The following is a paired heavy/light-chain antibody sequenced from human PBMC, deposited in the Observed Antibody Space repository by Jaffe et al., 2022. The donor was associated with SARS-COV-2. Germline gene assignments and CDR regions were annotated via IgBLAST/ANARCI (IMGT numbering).Heavy chain of an antibody. CDR2: IDSHGSAT. CDR3: ARTQTGGYFDL. J-gene: IGHJ2*01. Sequence: EVQLVESGGGLVQTGGSLRLSCAASGFTFSSYWMHWVRQAPGKGLVWVSRIDSHGSATTYADSVKGRFTISRDNAKNTLSLQMNSLRAEDTAVYYCARTQTGGYFDLWGRGTLVTVSS. CDR1: GFTFSSYW. V-gene: IGHV3-74*01.
Light chain of an antibody. J-gene: IGLJ3*02. CDR3: ALYMGSGIWV. Sequence: QTVVTQEPSFSVSPGGTVTLTCGLTSGSVSTSYYPSWYQQTPGQAPRTLIYTTDTRSSGVPDRFSGSILGNKAALTITGAQADDESDYSCALYMGSGIWVFGGGTKLTVL. V-gene: IGLV8-61*01. CDR1: SGSVSTSYY. CDR2: TTD.